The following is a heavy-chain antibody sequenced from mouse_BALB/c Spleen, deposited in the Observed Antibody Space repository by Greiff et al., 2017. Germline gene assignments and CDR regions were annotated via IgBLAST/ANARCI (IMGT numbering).Heavy chain of an antibody. D-gene: IGHD2-1*01. Sequence: VQLQQSGPELVKPGASVKMSCKASGYTFTSYVMHWVKQKPGQGLEWIGYINPYNDGTKYNEKFKGKATLTSDKSSSTAYMELSSLTSEDSAVYYCARTMGNYGFAYWGQGTLVTVSA. CDR3: ARTMGNYGFAY. J-gene: IGHJ3*01. V-gene: IGHV1-14*01. CDR1: GYTFTSYV. CDR2: INPYNDGT.